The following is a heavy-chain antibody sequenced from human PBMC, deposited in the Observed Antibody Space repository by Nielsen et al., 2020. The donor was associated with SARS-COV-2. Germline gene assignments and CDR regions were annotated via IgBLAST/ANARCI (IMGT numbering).Heavy chain of an antibody. D-gene: IGHD1-26*01. CDR3: ASTSGLVGASFDY. CDR1: GGSISSSSYY. V-gene: IGHV4-39*01. CDR2: IYYSGST. Sequence: GSLRLSCTVSGGSISSSSYYWGWIRQPPGKGLEWIGSIYYSGSTYYNPSLKSRVTISVDTSKNQFSLKLSSVTAADTAVYYCASTSGLVGASFDYWGQGTLVTVSS. J-gene: IGHJ4*02.